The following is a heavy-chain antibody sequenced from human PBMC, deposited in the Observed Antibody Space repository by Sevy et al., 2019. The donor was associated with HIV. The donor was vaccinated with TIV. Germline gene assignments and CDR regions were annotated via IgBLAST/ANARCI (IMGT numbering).Heavy chain of an antibody. CDR2: IYYSGST. J-gene: IGHJ4*02. D-gene: IGHD3-10*01. V-gene: IGHV4-30-4*01. Sequence: SETLSLTCTVSGGSISSGDYYWSWIRQPPGKGLEWIGYIYYSGSTYYNPSLKSRVTISVDTSKNQFSMKLSSVTAADTAVYYCARGAYYYGSGSPFDYWGQGTLVTVSS. CDR1: GGSISSGDYY. CDR3: ARGAYYYGSGSPFDY.